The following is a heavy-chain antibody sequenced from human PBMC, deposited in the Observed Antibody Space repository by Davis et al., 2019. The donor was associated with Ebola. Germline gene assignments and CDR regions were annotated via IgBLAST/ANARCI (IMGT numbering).Heavy chain of an antibody. CDR2: IYHSGSS. J-gene: IGHJ5*02. V-gene: IGHV4-4*02. CDR1: GGSISSSNW. CDR3: ARHDYDYVWGSYPPNWFDP. D-gene: IGHD3-16*02. Sequence: GSLRLSCAVSGGSISSSNWWSWVRQPPGKGLEWIGEIYHSGSSNYNPSLKSRVTISVDTSKNQFSLKLSSVTAADTAVYYCARHDYDYVWGSYPPNWFDPWGQGTLVTVSS.